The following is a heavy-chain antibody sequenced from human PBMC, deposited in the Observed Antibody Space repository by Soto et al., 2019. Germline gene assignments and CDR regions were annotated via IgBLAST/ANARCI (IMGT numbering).Heavy chain of an antibody. D-gene: IGHD3-10*01. CDR1: GFTFSTYY. J-gene: IGHJ6*02. CDR2: MTSDGSNT. CDR3: GRERAGGFGDV. V-gene: IGHV3-74*01. Sequence: EVQLVESGGGLVQPGGSLRLSCAASGFTFSTYYMNWVRQAPGKGLVWIARMTSDGSNTSYADSVKGRFTISRDNAKNTLYLQMNSLRAEDTAVYSCGRERAGGFGDVWGLGTTVTVSS.